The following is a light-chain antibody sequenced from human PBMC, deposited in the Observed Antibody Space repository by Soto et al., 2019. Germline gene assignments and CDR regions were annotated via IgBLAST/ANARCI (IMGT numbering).Light chain of an antibody. Sequence: EIVLTQSPATLSLSPGERATLSCRASQSVSSYLAWYQQKPGQAPRLLIYDASNRATGIPDRFSGSGSATDLTLTISRLEPEDFAVYYCQQYDTSPWTFGQGTKVDI. V-gene: IGKV3-11*01. J-gene: IGKJ1*01. CDR3: QQYDTSPWT. CDR2: DAS. CDR1: QSVSSY.